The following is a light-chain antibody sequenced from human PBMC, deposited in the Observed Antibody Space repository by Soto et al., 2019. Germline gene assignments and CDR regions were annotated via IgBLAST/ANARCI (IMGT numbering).Light chain of an antibody. Sequence: EIVLTQSPGTLSLSPGERATLSCRASQSVSSNYIAWYQQNPGQAPRLLIYGASTRATGIPDRFSGSGSGTDFTLTISRLEPEDFVVYFCQQYGTSPPFAFGQGTKVEIK. V-gene: IGKV3-20*01. CDR3: QQYGTSPPFA. CDR1: QSVSSNY. CDR2: GAS. J-gene: IGKJ2*01.